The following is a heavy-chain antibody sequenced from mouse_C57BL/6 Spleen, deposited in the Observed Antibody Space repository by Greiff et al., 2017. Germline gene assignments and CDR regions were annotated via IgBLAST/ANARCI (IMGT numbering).Heavy chain of an antibody. CDR3: AIDYYGSTYYAMDY. J-gene: IGHJ4*01. V-gene: IGHV3-6*01. Sequence: VQLQQSGPGLVKPSQSLSLTCSVTGYSITSGYYWNWIRQFPGNKLEWMGYISYDGSNNYNPSLKNRISITRDTSKNQFFLKLNSVTTEDTATYYCAIDYYGSTYYAMDYWGQGTSVTVSS. CDR2: ISYDGSN. CDR1: GYSITSGYY. D-gene: IGHD1-1*01.